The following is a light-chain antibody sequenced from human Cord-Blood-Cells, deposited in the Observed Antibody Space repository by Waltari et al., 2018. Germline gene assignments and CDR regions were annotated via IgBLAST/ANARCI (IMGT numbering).Light chain of an antibody. Sequence: DIQMTQSPSSLSASVGDRVTITCQASQDISNYLNWYQQKPGKAPKLLIYDASNLETGVPSRFSGSGSGTDFTFTISSLQPEDIATYYCQQYDNLAVTFDPGTKVDIK. J-gene: IGKJ3*01. CDR2: DAS. CDR1: QDISNY. CDR3: QQYDNLAVT. V-gene: IGKV1-33*01.